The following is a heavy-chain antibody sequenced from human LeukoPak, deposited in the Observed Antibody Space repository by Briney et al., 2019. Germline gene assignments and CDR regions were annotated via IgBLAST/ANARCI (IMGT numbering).Heavy chain of an antibody. J-gene: IGHJ4*02. CDR2: VFDSGRT. Sequence: PSETLSLTCTVSGGSMTTHHWNWIRQTPGKGLEWIGYVFDSGRTKENPSLKSRVTLSADTSKNQLSLRLSSVTAADTAVYYCTTIKRGNIFGYLDSWGQGILVTVSS. CDR1: GGSMTTHH. V-gene: IGHV4-59*11. CDR3: TTIKRGNIFGYLDS. D-gene: IGHD5-18*01.